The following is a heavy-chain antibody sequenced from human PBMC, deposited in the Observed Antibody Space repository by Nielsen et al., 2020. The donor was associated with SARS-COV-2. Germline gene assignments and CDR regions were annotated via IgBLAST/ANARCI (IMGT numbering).Heavy chain of an antibody. CDR3: AKDGAYYGVRGVVHFGY. D-gene: IGHD3-10*01. V-gene: IGHV3-30*18. J-gene: IGHJ4*02. Sequence: GGSLRLSCAASGFTFSRFGMHWVRQAPGKGLEWVALISYDGSDQYYADSLKGRFTISRDNSKDILYLQMNSLRAEDTAVYYCAKDGAYYGVRGVVHFGYGGRGNLVTVSS. CDR2: ISYDGSDQ. CDR1: GFTFSRFG.